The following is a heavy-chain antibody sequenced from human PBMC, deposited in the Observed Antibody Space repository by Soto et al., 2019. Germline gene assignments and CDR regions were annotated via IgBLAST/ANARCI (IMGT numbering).Heavy chain of an antibody. V-gene: IGHV3-23*01. J-gene: IGHJ6*02. CDR1: GFTFSSYA. Sequence: EVQLLESGGGLVQPGGSLRLSCAASGFTFSSYAMTWVRQAPGKGLEWVSALSGSGVSTYYADSVKGRFTISRDNSKNTLYLQINSRRAEDTAVYYCAKGGGAKDYYDTSGYYLYYYYAMDVWGQGTTVTVSS. D-gene: IGHD3-22*01. CDR2: LSGSGVST. CDR3: AKGGGAKDYYDTSGYYLYYYYAMDV.